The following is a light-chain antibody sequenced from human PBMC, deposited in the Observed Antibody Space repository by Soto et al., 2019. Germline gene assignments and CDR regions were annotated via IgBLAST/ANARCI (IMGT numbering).Light chain of an antibody. CDR3: QQYNNWPTYT. J-gene: IGKJ2*01. CDR1: QSVSSN. Sequence: EIVMTQSPATLSVSPGERATLSCRTSQSVSSNLAWYQQKPGQAPRLLIYGASTRATGIPARFSGSESGTEFTLTISSLQSEDFAVYYCQQYNNWPTYTFGQWTKLEIK. V-gene: IGKV3-15*01. CDR2: GAS.